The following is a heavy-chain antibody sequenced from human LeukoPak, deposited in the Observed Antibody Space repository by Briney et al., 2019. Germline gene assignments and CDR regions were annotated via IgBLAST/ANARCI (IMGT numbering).Heavy chain of an antibody. Sequence: ASVKVSCKASGGTFSSYAISWVRQAPGQGLEWMGWISAYNGNTNYAQKLQGRVTMTTDTSTSTAYMELRSLRSDDTAVYYCARDTDSGYSSLDPWGQGTLVTVSS. CDR3: ARDTDSGYSSLDP. J-gene: IGHJ5*02. CDR2: ISAYNGNT. CDR1: GGTFSSYA. V-gene: IGHV1-18*01. D-gene: IGHD3-22*01.